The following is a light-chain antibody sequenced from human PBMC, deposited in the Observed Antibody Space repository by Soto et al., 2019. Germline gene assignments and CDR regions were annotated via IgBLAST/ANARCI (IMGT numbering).Light chain of an antibody. Sequence: IVLTQSPGTLSLSPWERATLSCRASQSVSSSYLAWYQQKPGQAPRLLIYGASSRATGIPDRFSGSGSGTDFTLTISSLQSEDFAVYYCQQYNNWPWTFGQGTKVDIK. CDR3: QQYNNWPWT. CDR2: GAS. CDR1: QSVSSSY. J-gene: IGKJ1*01. V-gene: IGKV3-20*01.